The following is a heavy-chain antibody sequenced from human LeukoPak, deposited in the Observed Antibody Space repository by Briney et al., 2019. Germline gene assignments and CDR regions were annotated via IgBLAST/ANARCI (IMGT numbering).Heavy chain of an antibody. CDR3: ARGDSSGYFDY. D-gene: IGHD3-22*01. CDR2: IIPIFGTA. Sequence: SVKVSCKASGYFFISYGISWVRQAPGQGLEWMGGIIPIFGTANYAQKFQGRVTITADKSTSTAYMELSSLRSEDTAVYYCARGDSSGYFDYWGQGTLVTVSS. J-gene: IGHJ4*02. CDR1: GYFFISYG. V-gene: IGHV1-69*06.